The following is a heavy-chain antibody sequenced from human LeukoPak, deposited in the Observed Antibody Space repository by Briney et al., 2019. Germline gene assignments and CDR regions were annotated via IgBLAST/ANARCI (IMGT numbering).Heavy chain of an antibody. Sequence: GGSLRLSCAASGVTFSSNAMSWVRQAPGQGLEWVSAISGSGGSRYYADSVKGRFTISRDNSKNTLYLQMNSLRADDTAVYDCAKLGAAPPTIYYYYGMDVWGQGTTVTVSS. D-gene: IGHD6-6*01. V-gene: IGHV3-23*01. J-gene: IGHJ6*02. CDR3: AKLGAAPPTIYYYYGMDV. CDR2: ISGSGGSR. CDR1: GVTFSSNA.